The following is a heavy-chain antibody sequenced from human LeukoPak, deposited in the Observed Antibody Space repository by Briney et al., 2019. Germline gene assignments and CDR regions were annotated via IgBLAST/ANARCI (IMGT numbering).Heavy chain of an antibody. J-gene: IGHJ1*01. CDR3: ARDSLDSSGWYGIPLTAEYFQH. Sequence: PEGSLRLSCAASGFTVSSNYMSWVRQAPGKGLEWVSVIYSGGSTYYADSVKGRFTISRDNSKNTLYLQMNSLRAEDTAVYYCARDSLDSSGWYGIPLTAEYFQHWGQGTLVTVSS. CDR1: GFTVSSNY. V-gene: IGHV3-53*05. D-gene: IGHD6-19*01. CDR2: IYSGGST.